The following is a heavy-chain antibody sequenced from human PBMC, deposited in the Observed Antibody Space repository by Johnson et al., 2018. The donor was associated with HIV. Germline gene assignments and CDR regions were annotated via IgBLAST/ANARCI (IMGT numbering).Heavy chain of an antibody. CDR3: ARGPWAFDI. J-gene: IGHJ3*02. Sequence: VQLVESGGGVVQPGRSLRLSCAASGFIVSSNYMNWVRQAPGKGLEWVSVIYSGGSTYHADSVKGRFIISRDNSKNTLYMQMNSLRAGDTAVYYCARGPWAFDIWGQGTMVTVSS. CDR2: IYSGGST. CDR1: GFIVSSNY. V-gene: IGHV3-66*01.